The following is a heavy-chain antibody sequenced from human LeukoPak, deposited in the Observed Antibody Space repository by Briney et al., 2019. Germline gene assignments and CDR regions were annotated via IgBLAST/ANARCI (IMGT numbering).Heavy chain of an antibody. CDR3: VRDSARGGYDPYCFDA. D-gene: IGHD2-21*01. CDR1: GFTFSHYE. Sequence: GGSLRLSCAASGFTFSHYEMNWLRQAPGKAPEFVAYISDGGGSTKYYAASVTGRFIISRDNAMQSVYLQMNSLRVEDTAIYFCVRDSARGGYDPYCFDAWGQGVLVSVSA. V-gene: IGHV3-48*03. CDR2: ISDGGGSTK. J-gene: IGHJ4*02.